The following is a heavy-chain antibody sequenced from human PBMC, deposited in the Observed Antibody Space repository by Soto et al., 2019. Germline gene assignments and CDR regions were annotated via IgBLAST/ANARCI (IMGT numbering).Heavy chain of an antibody. Sequence: GGAPRLSCAAPWFTLRNNYMSWVRQAPGKGLEWVSVIYSGGNTYFADSVKGRFTISRDNSKNTLYLQMNSLRAEDTAVYFCARLIYNGYPSYWGQGTLVTVSS. CDR3: ARLIYNGYPSY. V-gene: IGHV3-53*01. CDR2: IYSGGNT. CDR1: WFTLRNNY. J-gene: IGHJ4*02. D-gene: IGHD5-12*01.